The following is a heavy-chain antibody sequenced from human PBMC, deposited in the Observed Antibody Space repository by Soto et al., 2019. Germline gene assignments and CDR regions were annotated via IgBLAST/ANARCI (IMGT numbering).Heavy chain of an antibody. D-gene: IGHD5-18*01. Sequence: GGSLRLSCAASGFTFSSYGMHWVRQAPGKGLEWVAVIWFDGCNKYYADSVKGRFTISRDNSKNTLYLQMNSLRAEDTAVYYCARFMVTSGVDYWGQGTLVTVSS. J-gene: IGHJ4*02. V-gene: IGHV3-33*01. CDR2: IWFDGCNK. CDR3: ARFMVTSGVDY. CDR1: GFTFSSYG.